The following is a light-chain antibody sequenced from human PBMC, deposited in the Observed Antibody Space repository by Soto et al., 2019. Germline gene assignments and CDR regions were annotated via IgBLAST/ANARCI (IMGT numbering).Light chain of an antibody. J-gene: IGLJ2*01. Sequence: QAVVSQPPSASGTPGQRVTMSCSGSNSNIGKNYVYWYQQLPGTAPKLLIYRNNQRPSGVPDRISGSKSGTSASLAISGLRSEDEADYYCATWDDSLSGALIGGGTKLTVL. CDR1: NSNIGKNY. CDR3: ATWDDSLSGAL. CDR2: RNN. V-gene: IGLV1-47*01.